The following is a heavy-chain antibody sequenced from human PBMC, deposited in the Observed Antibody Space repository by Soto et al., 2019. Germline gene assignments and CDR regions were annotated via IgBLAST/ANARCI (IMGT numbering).Heavy chain of an antibody. CDR1: GGSFSGYY. CDR3: ARGLERPMRVRVSRYFDY. J-gene: IGHJ4*02. V-gene: IGHV4-34*01. Sequence: PSETLSLTCAVYGGSFSGYYWSWIRQPPGKGLEWIGEINHSGSTNYNPSLKSRVTISVDTSKNQFSLKLSSVTAADTAVYYCARGLERPMRVRVSRYFDYWGQGTLVTVSS. D-gene: IGHD2-2*01. CDR2: INHSGST.